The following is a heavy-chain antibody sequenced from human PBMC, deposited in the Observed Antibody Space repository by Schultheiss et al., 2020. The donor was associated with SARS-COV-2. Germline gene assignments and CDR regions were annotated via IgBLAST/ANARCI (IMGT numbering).Heavy chain of an antibody. V-gene: IGHV3-15*01. CDR1: GFTFSNAW. CDR3: ARQWGPPAAARWWFDP. D-gene: IGHD2-2*01. CDR2: IKSKTDGGTT. J-gene: IGHJ5*02. Sequence: GGSLRLSCAASGFTFSNAWMSWVRQAPGKGLEWVGRIKSKTDGGTTDYAAPVKGRFTISRDDSKNTLYLQMNSLKTEDTAVYYCARQWGPPAAARWWFDPWGQGTLVTVSS.